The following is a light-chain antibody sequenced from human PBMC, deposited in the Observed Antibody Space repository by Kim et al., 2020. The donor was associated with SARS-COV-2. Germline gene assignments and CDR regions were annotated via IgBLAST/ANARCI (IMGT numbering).Light chain of an antibody. CDR1: NIGGKN. CDR3: QVWDSSTLVDV. CDR2: MDN. Sequence: SYELTQPLSVSVALGQTANITCGGNNIGGKNVNWYQQMSGQAPVLVIFMDNNRPSGIPERLSGSNSGNTATLTISRVQAGDEADYYCQVWDSSTLVDVFGGGTKLTVL. V-gene: IGLV3-9*01. J-gene: IGLJ2*01.